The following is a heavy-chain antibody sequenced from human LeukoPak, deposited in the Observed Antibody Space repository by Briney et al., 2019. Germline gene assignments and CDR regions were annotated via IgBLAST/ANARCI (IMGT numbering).Heavy chain of an antibody. J-gene: IGHJ4*02. CDR1: GFSFSNHN. Sequence: PGGSLRLSCAASGFSFSNHNMNWVRQAPGRGLEWVSSITISSSYIYYADSVKGQFTLSRVNAQNSLYLQMNSLRAEDTAVYFCARDRWGGSGSYSYFDYWGQGTLVTVSS. CDR2: ITISSSYI. V-gene: IGHV3-21*01. D-gene: IGHD3-10*01. CDR3: ARDRWGGSGSYSYFDY.